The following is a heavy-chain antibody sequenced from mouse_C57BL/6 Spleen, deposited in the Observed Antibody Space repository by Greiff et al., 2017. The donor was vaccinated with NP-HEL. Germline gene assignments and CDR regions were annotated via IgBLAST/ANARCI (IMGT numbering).Heavy chain of an antibody. CDR3: ARWTYSNSYFDY. Sequence: QVQLQQSGAELVKPGASVKISCKASGYAFSSYWMNWVKQRPGKGLEWIGQIYPGDGDTNYNGKFKGKATLTADKSSSTAYMQLSSLTSEDSAVYFCARWTYSNSYFDYWGQGTTLTVSS. V-gene: IGHV1-80*01. D-gene: IGHD2-5*01. J-gene: IGHJ2*01. CDR1: GYAFSSYW. CDR2: IYPGDGDT.